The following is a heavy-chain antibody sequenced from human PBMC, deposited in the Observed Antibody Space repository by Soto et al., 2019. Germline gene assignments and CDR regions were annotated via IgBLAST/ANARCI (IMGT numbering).Heavy chain of an antibody. CDR1: GGTFSSYA. Sequence: QVQLVQSGAEVKKPGSSVKVSCKASGGTFSSYAISWVRQAPGQGLEWMGGIIPIFGTANYAQKFQGRVTITADKSTGTAYMELSSLRSEDTAVYYCARGGSSGWYSDGYNWFDPWGQGTLVTVSS. D-gene: IGHD6-19*01. CDR2: IIPIFGTA. V-gene: IGHV1-69*06. J-gene: IGHJ5*02. CDR3: ARGGSSGWYSDGYNWFDP.